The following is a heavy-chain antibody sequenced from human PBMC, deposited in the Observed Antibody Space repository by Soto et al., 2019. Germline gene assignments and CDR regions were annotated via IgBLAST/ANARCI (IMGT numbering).Heavy chain of an antibody. CDR1: GFTFSRYN. Sequence: GGSLRLSCAASGFTFSRYNMNWVRQAPGKGLEWISFISSSSSIIHYADSVKGRFTISRDNAKNSLYLQMNSLRVEDTAVYYCARDSRYCSSTSCYIVDPPGFDYWRQGTLVTVSS. CDR3: ARDSRYCSSTSCYIVDPPGFDY. J-gene: IGHJ4*02. V-gene: IGHV3-48*01. CDR2: ISSSSSII. D-gene: IGHD2-2*02.